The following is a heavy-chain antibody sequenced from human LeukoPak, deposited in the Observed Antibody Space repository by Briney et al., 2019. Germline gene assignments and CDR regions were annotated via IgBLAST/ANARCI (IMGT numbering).Heavy chain of an antibody. Sequence: GGSLSLSCSPSGFTFSNNGKIWVRRSPGKGLEWVAIIKHDGSDKYCVDSVKGRFTISRDNAKNSLYLQMSSLRAEDTAVYYCARGGHRQKEFWGQGTLVTVSS. V-gene: IGHV3-7*01. D-gene: IGHD3-10*01. CDR1: GFTFSNNG. CDR3: ARGGHRQKEF. J-gene: IGHJ4*02. CDR2: IKHDGSDK.